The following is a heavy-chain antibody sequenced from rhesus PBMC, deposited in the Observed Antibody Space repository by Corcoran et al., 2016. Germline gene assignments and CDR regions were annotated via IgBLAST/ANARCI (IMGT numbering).Heavy chain of an antibody. Sequence: QLQLQESGPGLGKPSETLSVSCAVSGGSISSSYWSWSRLAPGKGLEWIGYIYGGGSSTTYNPSLKSRVTLSVDTSKNQFSLKLSSVTAADTAVYYCATGQLVNYFDFWGQGVLVTVSS. J-gene: IGHJ4*01. CDR2: IYGGGSST. CDR1: GGSISSSY. D-gene: IGHD6-13*01. CDR3: ATGQLVNYFDF. V-gene: IGHV4-169*02.